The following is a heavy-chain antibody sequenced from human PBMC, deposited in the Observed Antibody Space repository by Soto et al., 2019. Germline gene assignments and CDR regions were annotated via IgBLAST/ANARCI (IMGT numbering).Heavy chain of an antibody. J-gene: IGHJ5*02. CDR3: ARYGSGSSVWFDP. D-gene: IGHD3-10*01. V-gene: IGHV4-59*01. Sequence: QVQLQESGPGLVKPSETLSLTCTVSGGSISSYYWSWIRQPPGKGLEWIGYIYYSGSTNYNPSLTSRVTISVDPSKNQFSLKLSSVTAADTAVYYCARYGSGSSVWFDPWGQGTLVTVSS. CDR2: IYYSGST. CDR1: GGSISSYY.